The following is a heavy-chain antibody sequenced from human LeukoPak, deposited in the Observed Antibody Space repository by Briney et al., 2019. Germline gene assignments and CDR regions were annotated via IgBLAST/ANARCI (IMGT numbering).Heavy chain of an antibody. D-gene: IGHD5-24*01. CDR3: AKGRDGYFDY. J-gene: IGHJ4*02. Sequence: GGSLRLSCAASGFTFSRHWMSWVRQAPGKGLEWVSSISDSSTYIYYADSVKGRFTISRDNAKNSLYLQMNSLRAEDTAVYYCAKGRDGYFDYWGQGTLVTVSS. CDR1: GFTFSRHW. CDR2: ISDSSTYI. V-gene: IGHV3-21*04.